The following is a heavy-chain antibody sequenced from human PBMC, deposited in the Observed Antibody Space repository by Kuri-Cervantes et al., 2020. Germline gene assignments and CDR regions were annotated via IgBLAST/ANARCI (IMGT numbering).Heavy chain of an antibody. V-gene: IGHV3-30*03. CDR2: ISYDGSNK. J-gene: IGHJ5*02. Sequence: GGSLRLSCAASGFTLSSYGMHWVRQAPGKGLEWVAVISYDGSNKYYADSVKGRFTIPRDNSKNTLYLQMNSLRAEDTAVYYCARHAGGGSYGWFDPWGQGTLVTVSS. CDR3: ARHAGGGSYGWFDP. D-gene: IGHD1-26*01. CDR1: GFTLSSYG.